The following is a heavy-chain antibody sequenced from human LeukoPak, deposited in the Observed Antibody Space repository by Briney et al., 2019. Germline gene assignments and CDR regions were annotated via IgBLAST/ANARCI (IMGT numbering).Heavy chain of an antibody. CDR3: ARLLGIAVAGVDY. CDR1: GGSISSSSYY. CDR2: IYYSGST. Sequence: SETLSLTCTVSGGSISSSSYYWGWIRQPPGKGLEWIGSIYYSGSTYYNPSLKSRVTISVDTSKNQFSLKLSSVTAADTAVYYCARLLGIAVAGVDYWGQGTLVTVSS. J-gene: IGHJ4*02. V-gene: IGHV4-39*01. D-gene: IGHD6-19*01.